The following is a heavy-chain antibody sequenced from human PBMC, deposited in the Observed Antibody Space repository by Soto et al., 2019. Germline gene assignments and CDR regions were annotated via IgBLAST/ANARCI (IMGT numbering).Heavy chain of an antibody. J-gene: IGHJ4*02. CDR2: ISSSSSYI. CDR3: ARDLSTDSTGYYYQYYFDY. Sequence: GGSLRLSCAASGFTFSSYSMNWVRQAPGKGLEWVSSISSSSSYIYYADSVKGRFTISRDNAKNSLYLQMNSLRAEDTAVYYCARDLSTDSTGYYYQYYFDYWGQGTLVTVSS. CDR1: GFTFSSYS. D-gene: IGHD3-22*01. V-gene: IGHV3-21*01.